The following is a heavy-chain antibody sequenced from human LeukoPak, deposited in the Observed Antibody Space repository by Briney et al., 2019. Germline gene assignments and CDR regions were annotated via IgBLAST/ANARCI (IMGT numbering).Heavy chain of an antibody. J-gene: IGHJ4*02. V-gene: IGHV3-30*02. CDR1: GFTFSSYG. D-gene: IGHD4-17*01. CDR3: AREVGLRPPV. CDR2: IRYDGSNK. Sequence: GGSLRLSCAASGFTFSSYGMHWVRQAPGKGLEWVAFIRYDGSNKYYADSVKGRFTISRDNSKNTLYLQMNSLRAEDTAVYYCAREVGLRPPVWGQGTLVTVSS.